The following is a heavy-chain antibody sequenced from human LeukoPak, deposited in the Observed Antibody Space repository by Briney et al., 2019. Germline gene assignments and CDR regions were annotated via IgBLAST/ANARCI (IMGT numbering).Heavy chain of an antibody. CDR3: ARGYCSSTSCYTDY. D-gene: IGHD2-2*02. J-gene: IGHJ4*02. V-gene: IGHV3-30*03. CDR2: ISYDGSNK. Sequence: GGSLRLSCAASGFTFRSYGMHWVRQAAGKGLEWVAVISYDGSNKYYVDSVKGRFTISRDNSKNTLYLQMNSLRAEDTAVYYCARGYCSSTSCYTDYWGQGTLVTVSS. CDR1: GFTFRSYG.